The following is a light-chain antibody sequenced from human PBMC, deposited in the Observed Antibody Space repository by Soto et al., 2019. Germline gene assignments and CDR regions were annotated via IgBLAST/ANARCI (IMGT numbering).Light chain of an antibody. CDR1: QDIRNF. CDR2: AAS. CDR3: QKYSSVPV. V-gene: IGKV1-27*01. J-gene: IGKJ3*01. Sequence: DIQMTQSPTSLSASVGDRVTITCRASQDIRNFLAWYQQKPGKDPKLRIYAASTVRSGVPSRFSGSGSATDFTLTINSLQPEDVATYYYQKYSSVPVFGPGTKVEIK.